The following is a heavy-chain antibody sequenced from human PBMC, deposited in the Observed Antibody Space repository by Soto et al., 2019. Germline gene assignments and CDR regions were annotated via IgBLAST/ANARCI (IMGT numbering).Heavy chain of an antibody. D-gene: IGHD4-17*01. V-gene: IGHV4-59*01. J-gene: IGHJ4*02. CDR1: GGSITTYQ. CDR3: ARDYGDYSFFFDY. Sequence: PSETLSLTCTVSGGSITTYQWSWIRQPPGKGLEWIGGYSGFTNYNPSLESRATISVDHSKNQFFLTLRSVTAAGTAVYYCARDYGDYSFFFDYWGQGALVTVSS. CDR2: YSGFT.